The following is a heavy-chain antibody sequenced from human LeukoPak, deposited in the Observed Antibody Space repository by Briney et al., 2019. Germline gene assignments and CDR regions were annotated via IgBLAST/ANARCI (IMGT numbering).Heavy chain of an antibody. CDR2: IGWNSGSI. D-gene: IGHD6-13*01. CDR1: GFTFDDYA. V-gene: IGHV3-9*01. CDR3: AKGLSEAAAAPTDY. J-gene: IGHJ4*02. Sequence: GGSLRLSCAASGFTFDDYAMHWVRQAPGKGLEWVSGIGWNSGSIGYADSVKGRFTISRDNAKNSLYLQMNSLRAEDTALYYCAKGLSEAAAAPTDYWGQGTLVTVSS.